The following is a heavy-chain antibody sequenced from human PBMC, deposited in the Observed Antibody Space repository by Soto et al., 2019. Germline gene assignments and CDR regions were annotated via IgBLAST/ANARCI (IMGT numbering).Heavy chain of an antibody. Sequence: GASVKVSCKASGYTFTSYGISWVRQAPGQGLEWMGWISAYNGNTNYAQKLQGRVTMTTDTSTSTAYMELRSLRSDDTAVYYCARDSPDYYDSSGYYYSHFDYWGQGTLVTVSS. J-gene: IGHJ4*02. CDR1: GYTFTSYG. CDR2: ISAYNGNT. D-gene: IGHD3-22*01. CDR3: ARDSPDYYDSSGYYYSHFDY. V-gene: IGHV1-18*01.